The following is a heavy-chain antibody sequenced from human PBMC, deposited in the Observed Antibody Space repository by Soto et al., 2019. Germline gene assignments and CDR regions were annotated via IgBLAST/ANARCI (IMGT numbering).Heavy chain of an antibody. Sequence: ASVKVSCKASGYTFTSYAMRWVRQAPGQRLEWMGWMNPNSGNTGYAQKFQGRVTMARNTSISTAYMELSSLRSEDTAVYYCARGRWQWLVGAFDIWGQGTMVTVS. J-gene: IGHJ3*02. CDR3: ARGRWQWLVGAFDI. D-gene: IGHD6-19*01. CDR2: MNPNSGNT. V-gene: IGHV1-8*02. CDR1: GYTFTSYA.